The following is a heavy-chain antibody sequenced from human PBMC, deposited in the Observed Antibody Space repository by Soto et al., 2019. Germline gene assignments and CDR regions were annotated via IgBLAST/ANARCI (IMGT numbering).Heavy chain of an antibody. D-gene: IGHD2-8*01. V-gene: IGHV3-48*01. CDR2: ISSSSSTI. J-gene: IGHJ5*02. CDR1: GFTFSSYS. CDR3: ARDSALGVLMVYAIPNWFDP. Sequence: GGSLRLSCAASGFTFSSYSMNWVRQAPGKGLEWVSYISSSSSTIYYADSEKGRFTISRDNAKNSLYLQMNSLRAEDTAVYYCARDSALGVLMVYAIPNWFDPWGQGTLVTVSS.